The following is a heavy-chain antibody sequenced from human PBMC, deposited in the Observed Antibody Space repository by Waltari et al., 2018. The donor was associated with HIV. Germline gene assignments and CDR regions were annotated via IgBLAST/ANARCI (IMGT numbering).Heavy chain of an antibody. D-gene: IGHD6-19*01. Sequence: EVQLLESGGGLVRPGGSLGLSCAACGFPFTPYAMTWVRQAPGKGLEWVSAISGGGDSTYYADSVKGRFTISRDNSKNTLYLQMNSLRAEDTAVYFCAKLASGWYGYWGQGTLVTVSS. CDR3: AKLASGWYGY. J-gene: IGHJ4*02. CDR1: GFPFTPYA. CDR2: ISGGGDST. V-gene: IGHV3-23*01.